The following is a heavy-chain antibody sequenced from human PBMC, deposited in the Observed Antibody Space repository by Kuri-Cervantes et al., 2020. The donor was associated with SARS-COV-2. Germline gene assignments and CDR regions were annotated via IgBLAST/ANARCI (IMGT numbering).Heavy chain of an antibody. V-gene: IGHV3-21*01. D-gene: IGHD3-10*01. CDR1: GFTFSDYT. CDR3: ARERYYSGHYGMDV. Sequence: GESLKISCAASGFTFSDYTMNWVRRAPEKGLEWVSSISSSTTSIYYADSVRGRFTISRDNAKNSLYLQMDSLRAEDSAVYYCARERYYSGHYGMDVWGQGTTVTVSS. J-gene: IGHJ6*02. CDR2: ISSSTTSI.